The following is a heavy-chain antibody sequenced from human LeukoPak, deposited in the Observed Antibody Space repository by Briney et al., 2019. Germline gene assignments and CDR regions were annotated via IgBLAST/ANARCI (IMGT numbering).Heavy chain of an antibody. V-gene: IGHV4-39*07. D-gene: IGHD6-19*01. CDR3: ARGISGWFDH. CDR2: LYYTGNS. J-gene: IGHJ5*02. CDR1: GDPLTRSNYY. Sequence: SETLSLTCTVSGDPLTRSNYYWGWIRQPPGQGLEWIGSLYYTGNSYYNPSLKSRVDISADTSNNQFSLTLSSVTAADTAVYYCARGISGWFDHWGQGTLVTVSS.